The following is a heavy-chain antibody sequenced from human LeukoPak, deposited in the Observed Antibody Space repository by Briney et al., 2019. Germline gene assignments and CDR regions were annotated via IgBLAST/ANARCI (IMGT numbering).Heavy chain of an antibody. Sequence: KPSETLSLTCAVYSGSFSGYYWSWIRQPPGKGLEWIGEINHSGSTNYNPSLKSRVTISVDTSKNQFSLKLSSVTAADTAVYYCARVVKGRQSSSWFYYYYYMDVWGKGTTVTVSS. CDR2: INHSGST. J-gene: IGHJ6*03. D-gene: IGHD6-13*01. CDR3: ARVVKGRQSSSWFYYYYYMDV. CDR1: SGSFSGYY. V-gene: IGHV4-34*01.